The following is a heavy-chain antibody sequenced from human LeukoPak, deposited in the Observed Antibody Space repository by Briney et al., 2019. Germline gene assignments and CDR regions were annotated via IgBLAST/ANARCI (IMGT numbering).Heavy chain of an antibody. CDR1: GSSISSGYY. CDR3: ARGRQYGSGILY. Sequence: SETLSLTCTVSGSSISSGYYWGWIRQPPGKGLEWIGFIFQSGSSSYNPSLQSRVTISVDTSKNQFSLKLNSVTAADTAVYYCARGRQYGSGILYWGQGTLVTVSS. J-gene: IGHJ4*02. D-gene: IGHD3-10*01. CDR2: IFQSGSS. V-gene: IGHV4-38-2*02.